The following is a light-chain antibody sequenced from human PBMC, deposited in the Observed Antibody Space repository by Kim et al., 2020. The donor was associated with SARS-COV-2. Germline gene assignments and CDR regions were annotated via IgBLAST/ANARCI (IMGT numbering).Light chain of an antibody. V-gene: IGLV1-44*01. CDR3: AAWDDGLRGRM. CDR1: SSNIGSNY. CDR2: TDN. Sequence: GPRVTSSCSGSSSNIGSNYVSWYQHLPGTAPKPLIYTDNQRPSGVPDRFSGSKSGTSASLAISGLQSEDEADYYCAAWDDGLRGRMFGGGTKVTVL. J-gene: IGLJ3*02.